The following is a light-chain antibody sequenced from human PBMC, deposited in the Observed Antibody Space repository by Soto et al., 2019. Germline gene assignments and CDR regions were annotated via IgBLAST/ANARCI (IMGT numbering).Light chain of an antibody. CDR1: SGHSSYA. V-gene: IGLV4-69*01. CDR3: QTWDTGARVV. Sequence: QAVVTQSPSASASLGASVKLTCTLSSGHSSYAIAWHQQQPEKGPRYLMKLSSDGSHSKGYGIPDRFSGSSSGAERYLTISSLQSEDEADYYCQTWDTGARVVFGGGTKLTVL. CDR2: LSSDGSH. J-gene: IGLJ2*01.